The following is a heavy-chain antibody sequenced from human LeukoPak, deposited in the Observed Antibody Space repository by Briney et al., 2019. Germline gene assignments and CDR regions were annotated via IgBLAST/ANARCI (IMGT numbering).Heavy chain of an antibody. Sequence: GGSLRLSCAASGFIVSSNYMSWVRQAPGKGLEWVSVIYSGGRTYYAASVKGRFTISRDNSKNTLFLQMNSLSAEDTAVYYCARHSSGWYYNWFDPRGQGTLVTVSS. J-gene: IGHJ5*02. CDR2: IYSGGRT. V-gene: IGHV3-66*04. CDR1: GFIVSSNY. D-gene: IGHD6-19*01. CDR3: ARHSSGWYYNWFDP.